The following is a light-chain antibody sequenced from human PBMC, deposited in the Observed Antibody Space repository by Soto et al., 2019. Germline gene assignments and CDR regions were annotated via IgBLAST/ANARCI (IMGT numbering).Light chain of an antibody. CDR1: QSVSRY. CDR3: QQRGNWPPIT. V-gene: IGKV3-11*01. CDR2: DAS. J-gene: IGKJ5*01. Sequence: EIVLTQSPATLSLSPGERATLSCRASQSVSRYLAWYQQKPGQAPRLLIYDASNRATGIPVRFSGSGSGTDFTLTISSLEPEDFAVYYCQQRGNWPPITFGQGTRLEIK.